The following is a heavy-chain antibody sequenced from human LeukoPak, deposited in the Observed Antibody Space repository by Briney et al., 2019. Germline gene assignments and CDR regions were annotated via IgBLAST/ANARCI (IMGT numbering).Heavy chain of an antibody. Sequence: GGSLRLSCEASGFTFSAYAMTWVRQAPGKGLEWVGRIKTKTDGVTTDYAAPVKGRFTISRDDSKNTAYLQMNSLKTEDTAVYFCTGFETSGPDAFDIWGRGTMVTVSS. CDR1: GFTFSAYA. CDR2: IKTKTDGVTT. CDR3: TGFETSGPDAFDI. D-gene: IGHD5-12*01. V-gene: IGHV3-15*01. J-gene: IGHJ3*02.